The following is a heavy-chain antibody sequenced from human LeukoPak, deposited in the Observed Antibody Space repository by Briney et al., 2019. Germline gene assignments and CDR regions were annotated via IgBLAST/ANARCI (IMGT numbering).Heavy chain of an antibody. CDR1: GYTFTSYG. V-gene: IGHV1-18*01. CDR2: ISAYNGNT. CDR3: ARDSMVRGVISPSAY. D-gene: IGHD3-10*01. Sequence: GASVKVSCKASGYTFTSYGISWVRQAPGQGLEWMGWISAYNGNTNYAQKLQGRVTMTTDTSTSTAYMELRSLRSDDTAVYYCARDSMVRGVISPSAYWGQGTLVTVSS. J-gene: IGHJ4*02.